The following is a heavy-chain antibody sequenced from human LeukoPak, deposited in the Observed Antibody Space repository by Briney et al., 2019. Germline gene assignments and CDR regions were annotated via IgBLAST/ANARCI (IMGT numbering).Heavy chain of an antibody. J-gene: IGHJ3*02. Sequence: SETLSLTCTVSGGSISSSTYYWGWIRQPPGKGLEWIGSIYYSGSTYYNPSLKSRVTISVDTSKNQFSLKLNSVTAVDAAVYYCATPYSGGYHGLDIWGQGTMVTVSS. CDR3: ATPYSGGYHGLDI. CDR1: GGSISSSTYY. CDR2: IYYSGST. V-gene: IGHV4-39*01. D-gene: IGHD1-26*01.